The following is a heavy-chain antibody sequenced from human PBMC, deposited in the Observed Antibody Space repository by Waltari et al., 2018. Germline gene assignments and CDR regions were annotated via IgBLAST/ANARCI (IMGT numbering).Heavy chain of an antibody. Sequence: QVQLQESGPGLVKPSETLSLTCAVSGYSISSGYYWGWNRQPPGKGLEWIGSIYHSGSTYYNPSLKSRVTISVDTSKNQFSLKLSSVTAADTAVYYCARGGGIAARESGAFDIWGQGTMVTVSS. J-gene: IGHJ3*02. CDR1: GYSISSGYY. CDR3: ARGGGIAARESGAFDI. CDR2: IYHSGST. V-gene: IGHV4-38-2*01. D-gene: IGHD6-6*01.